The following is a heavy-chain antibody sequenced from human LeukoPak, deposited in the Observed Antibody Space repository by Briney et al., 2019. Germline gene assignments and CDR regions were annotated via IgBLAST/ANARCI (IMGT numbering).Heavy chain of an antibody. CDR1: GCSFSSYW. D-gene: IGHD3-3*01. Sequence: GGSLRLSCAGSGCSFSSYWMSWVRQAPGKGLEWVANINPDGSNMLYVDSVKGRFTISRDNAKNSLYLQMNNLRAEDTAVYFCVSGFLQWLYWGQGTLVTVSS. CDR2: INPDGSNM. CDR3: VSGFLQWLY. J-gene: IGHJ4*02. V-gene: IGHV3-7*01.